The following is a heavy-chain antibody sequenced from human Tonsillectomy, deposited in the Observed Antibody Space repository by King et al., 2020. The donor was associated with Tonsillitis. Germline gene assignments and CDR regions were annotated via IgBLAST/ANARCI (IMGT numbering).Heavy chain of an antibody. CDR3: AREPHNINYPTDYYYYYMDV. Sequence: VQLQESGPGLVKPSQTLSLTCTVSGGSISSGGFYWSWIRQPAGKGLEWIGRIYPNGGTNYNPSLKSRVTMSVDTSKNQFSLTLRSVTAADTAVYYCAREPHNINYPTDYYYYYMDVWGKGTTVTVSS. V-gene: IGHV4-61*02. CDR2: IYPNGGT. D-gene: IGHD4-11*01. CDR1: GGSISSGGFY. J-gene: IGHJ6*03.